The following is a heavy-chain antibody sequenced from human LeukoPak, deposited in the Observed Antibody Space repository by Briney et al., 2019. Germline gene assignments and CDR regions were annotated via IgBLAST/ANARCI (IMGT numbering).Heavy chain of an antibody. V-gene: IGHV3-53*01. J-gene: IGHJ4*02. Sequence: PGGSLRLSCEASGFNVSGNYMSWVRQAPGKGLERVSVIYSGGATYNADSVKGRFTISRDNSKNTVYLQINSLRAEDTAVYYCAKEFCSGGSCNLDYWGQGTLVTVSS. CDR1: GFNVSGNY. CDR2: IYSGGAT. D-gene: IGHD2-15*01. CDR3: AKEFCSGGSCNLDY.